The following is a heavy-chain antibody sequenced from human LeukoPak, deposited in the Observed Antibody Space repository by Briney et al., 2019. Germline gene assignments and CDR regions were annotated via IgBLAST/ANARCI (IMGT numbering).Heavy chain of an antibody. V-gene: IGHV4-59*01. CDR2: IYYSGST. Sequence: SETLSLTCTVSGGSISSYYWSWIRQPPGKGLEWIGYIYYSGSTNYNPSLKSRVTMSVDTSKNQFSLKLSSVTAADTAVYYRARDLYGDYYFDYWGQGTLVTVSS. CDR1: GGSISSYY. D-gene: IGHD4-17*01. J-gene: IGHJ4*02. CDR3: ARDLYGDYYFDY.